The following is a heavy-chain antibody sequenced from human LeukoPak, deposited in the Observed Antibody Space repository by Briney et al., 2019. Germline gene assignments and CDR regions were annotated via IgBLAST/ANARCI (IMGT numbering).Heavy chain of an antibody. CDR1: GYTFTGYY. D-gene: IGHD3-22*01. CDR2: INPNSGGT. Sequence: ASVKVSCKASGYTFTGYYMHWVRQAPGQGLEWMGWINPNSGGTNYAQKFQGGVTMTRDTSISTAYMELSRLRSDDTAVYYCARDLYQYYYDSSGYYLGWFDPWGQGTLVTVSS. CDR3: ARDLYQYYYDSSGYYLGWFDP. V-gene: IGHV1-2*02. J-gene: IGHJ5*02.